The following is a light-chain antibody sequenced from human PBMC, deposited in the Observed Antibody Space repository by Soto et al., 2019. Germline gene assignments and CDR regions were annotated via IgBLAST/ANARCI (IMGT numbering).Light chain of an antibody. CDR1: QSVSSN. Sequence: EIVVTQSPATLSVSPGERATLSCRASQSVSSNLAWYQQKPGQAPRLLIYGASTRATGIPDRFSGSGSGTDYSLTISRPEPEDFAVYYCQQYDTSPRTFGQGTKVDIK. V-gene: IGKV3D-15*01. J-gene: IGKJ1*01. CDR2: GAS. CDR3: QQYDTSPRT.